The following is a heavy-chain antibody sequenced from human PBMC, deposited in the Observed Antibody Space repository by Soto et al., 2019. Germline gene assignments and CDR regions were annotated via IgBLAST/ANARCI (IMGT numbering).Heavy chain of an antibody. CDR3: AREYYYDSSGYYLRNPLDY. V-gene: IGHV3-30-3*01. D-gene: IGHD3-22*01. J-gene: IGHJ4*02. CDR1: GFTFSSYA. CDR2: ISYDGSNK. Sequence: GGSLRLSCAASGFTFSSYAMHWVRQAPGKGLEWVAVISYDGSNKYYADSVKGRFTISRDNSKNTLYLQMNSLRAEDTAVYYCAREYYYDSSGYYLRNPLDYWGQGTLVTVSS.